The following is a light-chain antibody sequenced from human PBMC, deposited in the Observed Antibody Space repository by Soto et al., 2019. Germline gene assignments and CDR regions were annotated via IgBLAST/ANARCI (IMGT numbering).Light chain of an antibody. CDR2: GNS. CDR3: QSYDSGLSVV. Sequence: QSVLTQPPSVSGAPGQRVTISCTGSSSNIGAGYDVHWYQQLPGTAPKLLISGNSNRPSGVPDRFSGSKSGTSASLAITGLQAEDEADYDCQSYDSGLSVVFGGGTKLTVL. CDR1: SSNIGAGYD. V-gene: IGLV1-40*01. J-gene: IGLJ2*01.